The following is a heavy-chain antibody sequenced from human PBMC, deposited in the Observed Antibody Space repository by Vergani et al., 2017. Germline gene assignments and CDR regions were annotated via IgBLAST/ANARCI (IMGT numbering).Heavy chain of an antibody. CDR3: ASSILSSTSCFD. D-gene: IGHD2-2*01. J-gene: IGHJ4*02. V-gene: IGHV3-21*01. CDR1: GFTFSSYS. CDR2: ISSSSSYI. Sequence: EVQPVESGGGLVKPGGSLRLSCAASGFTFSSYSMNWVRQAPGKGLEWVSSISSSSSYIYYADSVKGRFTISRDNAKNSLYLQMNSLRAEDTAVYYCASSILSSTSCFDWGQGTLVTVSS.